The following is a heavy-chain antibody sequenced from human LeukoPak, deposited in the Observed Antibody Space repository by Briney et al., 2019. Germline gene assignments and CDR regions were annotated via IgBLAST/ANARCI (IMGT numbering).Heavy chain of an antibody. CDR2: INHSGST. J-gene: IGHJ6*02. V-gene: IGHV4-34*01. D-gene: IGHD3-16*02. CDR1: GGSFSGYY. CDR3: ARHYVDIRTVGASYYYYGLDV. Sequence: PSETLSLTCAVYGGSFSGYYWSWIRQPPGKGLEWIGEINHSGSTNYNPSLKSRVTISVDTSKNQFSLKLSSVTAADTAVYYCARHYVDIRTVGASYYYYGLDVWGQGTTVTVSS.